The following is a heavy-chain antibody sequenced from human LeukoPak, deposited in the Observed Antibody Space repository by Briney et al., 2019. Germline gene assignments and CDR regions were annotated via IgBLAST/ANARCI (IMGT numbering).Heavy chain of an antibody. CDR3: AGGTDRSKIAY. J-gene: IGHJ4*02. Sequence: PSETLSLTCAVYGGSFSGYYWSWIRQPPGEGLEWIGEIHPRGTIDYNPSLKSRVTISGDTSKNQFSLKLTSVTAADTAVYYCAGGTDRSKIAYWGQGTLVTVSS. CDR2: IHPRGTI. CDR1: GGSFSGYY. D-gene: IGHD3-22*01. V-gene: IGHV4-34*01.